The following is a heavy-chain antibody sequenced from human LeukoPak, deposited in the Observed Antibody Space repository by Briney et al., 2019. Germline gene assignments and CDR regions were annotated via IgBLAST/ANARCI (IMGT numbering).Heavy chain of an antibody. D-gene: IGHD4-17*01. CDR1: GFSSSTYA. J-gene: IGHJ5*02. Sequence: GGSLRLSCAASGFSSSTYAMAWFRQAPGKGLHWASVMIGSGTTYYADSVKGRFTISRDNSKNTVYLQMNSLRVEDTAIYYCAKDLHYGDGRWEFDPWGQGTLVTVSS. V-gene: IGHV3-23*01. CDR2: MIGSGTT. CDR3: AKDLHYGDGRWEFDP.